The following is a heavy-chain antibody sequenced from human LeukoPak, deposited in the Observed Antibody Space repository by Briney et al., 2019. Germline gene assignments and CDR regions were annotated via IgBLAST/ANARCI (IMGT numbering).Heavy chain of an antibody. CDR1: GFTLRGYG. CDR3: AREAEGVYYYGSGSYHRWFDP. Sequence: PGGSLRLSCAASGFTLRGYGMHWVRQAPGKGLEWVAFIRYDGSDKSYADSVKGRFTISRDNSENTLYLQINSLRVEDTALYYCAREAEGVYYYGSGSYHRWFDPWGQGTLVTVSS. V-gene: IGHV3-30*02. CDR2: IRYDGSDK. J-gene: IGHJ5*02. D-gene: IGHD3-10*01.